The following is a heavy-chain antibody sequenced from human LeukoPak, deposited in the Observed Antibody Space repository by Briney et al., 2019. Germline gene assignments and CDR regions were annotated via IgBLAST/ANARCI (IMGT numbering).Heavy chain of an antibody. V-gene: IGHV5-51*03. D-gene: IGHD3-3*01. J-gene: IGHJ4*02. CDR2: IYPGDSET. CDR1: GSIFTKFW. Sequence: PGGPRHISVEGSGSIFTKFWSGGVRQLPGKGREGMGIIYPGDSETRYSPSFQRQVTPLVNTSITTAYLQWSSLKASDTVMYYCAGPPYYDFWNGYYPDYWGQGTLVTVSS. CDR3: AGPPYYDFWNGYYPDY.